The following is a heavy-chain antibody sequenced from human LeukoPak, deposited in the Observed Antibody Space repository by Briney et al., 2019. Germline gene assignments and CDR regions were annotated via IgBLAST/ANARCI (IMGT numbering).Heavy chain of an antibody. J-gene: IGHJ3*02. CDR2: VYYSGST. V-gene: IGHV4-59*06. Sequence: SETLSLTCAVYGGSFSGYYWSWIRQPPGKGLEWIGSVYYSGSTYYNPSLKSRLTISKDTSKNQFSLKLSSVTAADTAVYFCATSRNVDQFDIWGQGTMVTVSS. D-gene: IGHD3/OR15-3a*01. CDR1: GGSFSGYY. CDR3: ATSRNVDQFDI.